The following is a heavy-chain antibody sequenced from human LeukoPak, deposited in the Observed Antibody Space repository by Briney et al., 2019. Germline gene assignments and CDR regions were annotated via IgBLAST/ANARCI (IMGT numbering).Heavy chain of an antibody. D-gene: IGHD6-19*01. CDR3: ARDLVAVAGDNYYYYYGMDV. V-gene: IGHV1-18*01. Sequence: ASVKVSCKASGYTFTSYGISWVRQAPGQGLEWMGWISAYNGNTNYAQELQGRVTMTTDTSTSTAYMELRSLRSDDTAVYYCARDLVAVAGDNYYYYYGMDVWGQGTTVTVSS. CDR1: GYTFTSYG. CDR2: ISAYNGNT. J-gene: IGHJ6*02.